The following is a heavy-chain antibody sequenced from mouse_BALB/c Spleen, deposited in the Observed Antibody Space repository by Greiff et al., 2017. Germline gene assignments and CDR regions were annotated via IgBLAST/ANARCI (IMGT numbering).Heavy chain of an antibody. D-gene: IGHD1-1*01. V-gene: IGHV14-3*02. Sequence: VQLQQSGAELVKPGASVKLSCTASGFNIKDSYMHWVKQRPEQGLEWIGRIDPANGNTKYDPKFQGKATITADTSSNTAYLQLSSLTSEDTAVYDCARAPPHYGSSYWYFDVWGAGTTVTVSS. CDR2: IDPANGNT. J-gene: IGHJ1*01. CDR1: GFNIKDSY. CDR3: ARAPPHYGSSYWYFDV.